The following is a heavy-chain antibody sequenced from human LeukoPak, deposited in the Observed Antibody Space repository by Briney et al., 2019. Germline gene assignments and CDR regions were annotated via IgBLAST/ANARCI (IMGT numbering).Heavy chain of an antibody. J-gene: IGHJ4*02. CDR1: GYTFTDYY. CDR2: VDPEDGET. D-gene: IGHD3-9*01. Sequence: ASVKVSCKVSGYTFTDYYMHWVQQAPGKGLEWMGLVDPEDGETIYAEKFQGRVTITADTSTDTAYMELSSLRSEDTAVYCCAQVLRYFDPPGDYWGQGTLVTVSS. V-gene: IGHV1-69-2*01. CDR3: AQVLRYFDPPGDY.